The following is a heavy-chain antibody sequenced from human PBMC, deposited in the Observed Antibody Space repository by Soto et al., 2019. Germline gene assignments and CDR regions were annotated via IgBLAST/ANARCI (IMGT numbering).Heavy chain of an antibody. CDR3: ARSIGRDIVVVPGRFDP. Sequence: SETLSLTFTVSGGSISSGGYYGSWIRQHPGKGLEWIGYIYYSGSTYYNPSLKSRVTISVDTSKNQFSLKLSSVTAADTAVYYCARSIGRDIVVVPGRFDPWGQGTLVTVSS. V-gene: IGHV4-31*03. J-gene: IGHJ5*02. D-gene: IGHD2-2*01. CDR2: IYYSGST. CDR1: GGSISSGGYY.